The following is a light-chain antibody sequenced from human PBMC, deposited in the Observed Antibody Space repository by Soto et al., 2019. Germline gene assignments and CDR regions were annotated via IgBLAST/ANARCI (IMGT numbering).Light chain of an antibody. V-gene: IGKV3-11*02. CDR2: DTS. CDR1: ESVVRY. CDR3: QQRSNWPLT. J-gene: IGKJ4*01. Sequence: EIVLTQSPVTLSLSPGDTATLSCRASESVVRYLAWYQQKPGQAPRLIMYDTSKRATGIPARFSGSGYGRDFTLTISSLEPEDFAVYYCQQRSNWPLTFGGGTKVEIK.